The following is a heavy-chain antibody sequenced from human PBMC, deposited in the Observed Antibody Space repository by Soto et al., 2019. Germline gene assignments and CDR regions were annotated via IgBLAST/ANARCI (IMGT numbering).Heavy chain of an antibody. J-gene: IGHJ4*02. V-gene: IGHV4-59*01. Sequence: QVQLQESGPGLVKPSETLSLTCTVSRGSISSYYWSWIRQPPGKGLEWIGYIYYSGSTNYDPSLKSRVTISVDTSKNQFSLKLSSVTAADTAVYYCASDPGDTAMDYWGQGTLVTVSS. CDR2: IYYSGST. CDR1: RGSISSYY. CDR3: ASDPGDTAMDY. D-gene: IGHD5-18*01.